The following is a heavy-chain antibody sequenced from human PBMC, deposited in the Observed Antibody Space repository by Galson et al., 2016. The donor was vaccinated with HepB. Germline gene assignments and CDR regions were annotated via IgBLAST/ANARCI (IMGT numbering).Heavy chain of an antibody. CDR1: GFTFRSYA. V-gene: IGHV3-30-3*01. Sequence: SLRLSCAASGFTFRSYAMHWVRQAPGKGLEWEAVISYDGSNKYYADSVKGRFTISRDNSKNTLYLQMNSLRAEDTAVYYCARTYGSGSYRRDAFDIWGQGTMVTVSS. CDR3: ARTYGSGSYRRDAFDI. CDR2: ISYDGSNK. D-gene: IGHD3-10*01. J-gene: IGHJ3*02.